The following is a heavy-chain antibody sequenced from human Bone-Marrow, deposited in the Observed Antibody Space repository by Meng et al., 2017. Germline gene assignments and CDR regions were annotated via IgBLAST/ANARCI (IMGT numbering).Heavy chain of an antibody. Sequence: ASVKVSCKASGYTFTSYGISWVRQAPGQGLEWMGWISAYNGNTNYAQKLRGRVTMTTDTSTSTAYMELRSLRSDDTAVYYCARTYYYDSSGYPVRYYYGMDVWGQGTTVTVSS. J-gene: IGHJ6*02. V-gene: IGHV1-18*01. CDR3: ARTYYYDSSGYPVRYYYGMDV. CDR2: ISAYNGNT. CDR1: GYTFTSYG. D-gene: IGHD3-22*01.